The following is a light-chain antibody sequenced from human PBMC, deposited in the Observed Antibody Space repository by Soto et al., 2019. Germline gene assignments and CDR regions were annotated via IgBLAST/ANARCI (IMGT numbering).Light chain of an antibody. CDR1: QSISSD. Sequence: EIVLTQSPATLSLSPGERATLSCRASQSISSDFAWYQQKPGQAPSLLIYDASNRATGIPARFSGSGSGTDFTLTISSLEPEDCAVYYCQQRSNWPPITFGQGTRLEIK. V-gene: IGKV3-11*01. CDR2: DAS. CDR3: QQRSNWPPIT. J-gene: IGKJ5*01.